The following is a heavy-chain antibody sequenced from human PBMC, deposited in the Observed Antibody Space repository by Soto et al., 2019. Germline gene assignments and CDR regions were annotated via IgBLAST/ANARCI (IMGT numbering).Heavy chain of an antibody. Sequence: ASVKVSCKASGYTFTSYGISWVRQAPGQGLEWMGWISAYNGNTNYAQKFQGRVTITADGSTSTAYMELSSLRSEDTAVYYCARARGYSYGYVYWGQGTLVTVSS. CDR1: GYTFTSYG. CDR2: ISAYNGNT. J-gene: IGHJ4*02. V-gene: IGHV1-18*04. CDR3: ARARGYSYGYVY. D-gene: IGHD5-18*01.